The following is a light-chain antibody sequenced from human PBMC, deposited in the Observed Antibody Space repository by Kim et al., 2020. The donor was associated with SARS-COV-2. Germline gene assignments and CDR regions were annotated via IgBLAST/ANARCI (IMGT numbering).Light chain of an antibody. V-gene: IGLV3-1*01. J-gene: IGLJ1*01. Sequence: SPGQTASITCSGDKLGDKYACWYQQKPGQSPVLVIYQDSKRPSGIPERFSGSNSGNTATLTISGTQAMDEADYYCQAWDSSTPLYVFGTGTKVTVL. CDR1: KLGDKY. CDR2: QDS. CDR3: QAWDSSTPLYV.